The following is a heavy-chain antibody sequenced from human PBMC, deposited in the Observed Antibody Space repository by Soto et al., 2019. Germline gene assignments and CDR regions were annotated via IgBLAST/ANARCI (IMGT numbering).Heavy chain of an antibody. CDR3: AKAWGELLRRVYYYGMDV. CDR2: ISGSGGST. D-gene: IGHD1-26*01. V-gene: IGHV3-23*01. J-gene: IGHJ6*02. CDR1: GFTFSSYA. Sequence: XGSLKLSCAASGFTFSSYAMSWVRQAPGKGLEWVSAISGSGGSTYYADSVKGRFTISRDNSKNTLYLQMNSLRAEDTAVYYCAKAWGELLRRVYYYGMDVWGQGTTVTVSS.